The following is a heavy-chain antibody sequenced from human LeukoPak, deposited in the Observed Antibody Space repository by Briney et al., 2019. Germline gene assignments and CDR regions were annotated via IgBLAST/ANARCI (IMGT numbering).Heavy chain of an antibody. CDR2: ISYDGTNK. J-gene: IGHJ6*02. CDR1: GFTFSSYW. D-gene: IGHD4-11*01. CDR3: AKDLGSNYYYYGMDV. Sequence: GGSLRLSCAASGFTFSSYWMSWVRQAPGKGLEWVAVISYDGTNKYYADSVKGRFTISRDNSKNTPYLQMNSLRAEDTAVYYCAKDLGSNYYYYGMDVWGQGTTVTVSS. V-gene: IGHV3-30*18.